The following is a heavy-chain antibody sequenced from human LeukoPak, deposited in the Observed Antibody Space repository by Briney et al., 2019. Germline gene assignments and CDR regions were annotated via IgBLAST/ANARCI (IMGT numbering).Heavy chain of an antibody. V-gene: IGHV3-74*03. J-gene: IGHJ4*02. CDR3: AREFRKSPTGG. CDR2: IKTDGSST. CDR1: GFTFSSYW. D-gene: IGHD1-14*01. Sequence: GGSLRLSCAASGFTFSSYWMHWVRQAPGKGLGWVSRIKTDGSSTTYADSVKGRFTVSRDNAKNTLYLQMNSLRAEDTAVYFCAREFRKSPTGGWGLGTLVTVSS.